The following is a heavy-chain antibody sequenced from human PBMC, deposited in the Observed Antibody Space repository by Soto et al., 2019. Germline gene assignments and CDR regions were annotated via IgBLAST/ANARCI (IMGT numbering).Heavy chain of an antibody. Sequence: ASVKVSCKASGYTFTSYAMHWVRQAPGQRLEWMGWINAGNGNTKYSQKFQGRVTITRDTSASTAYMELSSLRSEDTAVYYCARAIVVVPAAKMADAFDIWGQGTMVTVSS. V-gene: IGHV1-3*01. CDR3: ARAIVVVPAAKMADAFDI. CDR1: GYTFTSYA. J-gene: IGHJ3*02. D-gene: IGHD2-2*01. CDR2: INAGNGNT.